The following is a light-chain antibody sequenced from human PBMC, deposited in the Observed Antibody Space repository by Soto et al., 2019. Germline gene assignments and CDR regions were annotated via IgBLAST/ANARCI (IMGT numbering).Light chain of an antibody. CDR1: SSDVGGYNY. J-gene: IGLJ1*01. Sequence: QSVLTQPASVSGSPGQSITISCTGTSSDVGGYNYVSWYQQHPGKAPKLMIYDVSNRPSGVSNRFSGSKSGNTASLTISGFQAEDEADYYCSSYTSSSTGYVFGTGTKVTVL. CDR2: DVS. V-gene: IGLV2-14*01. CDR3: SSYTSSSTGYV.